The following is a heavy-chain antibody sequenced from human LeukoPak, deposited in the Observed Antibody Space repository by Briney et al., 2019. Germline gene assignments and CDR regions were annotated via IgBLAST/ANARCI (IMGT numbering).Heavy chain of an antibody. CDR3: ARGRYYDSSGYYKRYYFDY. J-gene: IGHJ4*02. V-gene: IGHV4-34*01. CDR2: INHSGST. CDR1: GGSFSGYY. Sequence: PSETLSLTCAVYGGSFSGYYWSWIRQPPGKGLEWIGEINHSGSTNYNPSLKSRVTISVDTSKNQFSLKLSSVTAADTAVYYCARGRYYDSSGYYKRYYFDYWGQGTLVTVSS. D-gene: IGHD3-22*01.